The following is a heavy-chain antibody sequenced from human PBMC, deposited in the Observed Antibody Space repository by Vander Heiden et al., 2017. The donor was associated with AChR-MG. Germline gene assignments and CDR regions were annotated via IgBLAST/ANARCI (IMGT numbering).Heavy chain of an antibody. J-gene: IGHJ1*01. D-gene: IGHD6-19*01. CDR1: WASLSAYY. V-gene: IGHV4-34*02. Sequence: QARLQPWVAGLLTPSETLSLTCAIDWASLSAYYWRWVRRVPGKGLGGIGQITQRGSTSASPSLTRRVTIPVDTSKIQYSRKLTSVTAAGAGVNNCAKGIGAMAVYFHLWGQGTVVTVSS. CDR2: ITQRGST. CDR3: AKGIGAMAVYFHL.